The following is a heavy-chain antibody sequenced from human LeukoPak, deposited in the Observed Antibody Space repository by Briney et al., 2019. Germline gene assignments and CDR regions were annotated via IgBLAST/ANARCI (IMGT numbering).Heavy chain of an antibody. CDR1: GGTFSSYA. CDR2: IIPIFGTA. V-gene: IGHV1-69*05. D-gene: IGHD5-18*01. J-gene: IGHJ6*03. CDR3: ARERPVDTAMVSMGYYYYYYMDV. Sequence: GASVKVSCKASGGTFSSYAISWVRQAPGQGLEWMGGIIPIFGTANYAQKFQGRVTITTDESTSTAYMELSSLRSEDTAVCYCARERPVDTAMVSMGYYYYYYMDVWGKGTTVTVSS.